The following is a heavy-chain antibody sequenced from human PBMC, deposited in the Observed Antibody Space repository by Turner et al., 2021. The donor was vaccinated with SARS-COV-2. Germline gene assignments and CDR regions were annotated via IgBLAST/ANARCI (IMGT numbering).Heavy chain of an antibody. J-gene: IGHJ4*02. Sequence: QGQLVESGGGVAQPGRSLIPSCAASGFTVSSYAMHWVRQAPGRGLEWVAVISYDGSNKFYAGSVKGRITISRDNSKNTLYLQMNSLRAEDTAVYYCARDRSGWYLDYWGQGTLVTVSS. D-gene: IGHD6-19*01. V-gene: IGHV3-30*04. CDR3: ARDRSGWYLDY. CDR2: ISYDGSNK. CDR1: GFTVSSYA.